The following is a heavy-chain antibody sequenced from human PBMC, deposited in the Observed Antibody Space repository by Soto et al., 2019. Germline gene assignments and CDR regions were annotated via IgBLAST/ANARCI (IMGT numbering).Heavy chain of an antibody. V-gene: IGHV6-1*01. CDR1: GDSVSSNSAA. CDR3: ARDRRQGINNAFDI. Sequence: SQTLSLTCAISGDSVSSNSAAWNWIRQSPSRGLEWLGRTYYRSKWYNDHAVSVKSRITINPDTSKNQFSLQLNSVTPEDTAVYCCARDRRQGINNAFDIWGQGTMVTVS. CDR2: TYYRSKWYN. J-gene: IGHJ3*02. D-gene: IGHD3-10*01.